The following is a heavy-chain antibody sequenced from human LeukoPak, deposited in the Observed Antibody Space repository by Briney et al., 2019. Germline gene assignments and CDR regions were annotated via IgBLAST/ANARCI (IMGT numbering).Heavy chain of an antibody. Sequence: PGGSLRLSCAASGFTFSNNAMSWVRQAPGKGLEWVSATSTSGGSAYYADSVKGRFTISRDNSKNTLYLQMNSLRAEDTAVYYCARWYSSGWYSDYWGQGTLVTVSS. V-gene: IGHV3-23*01. D-gene: IGHD6-19*01. CDR3: ARWYSSGWYSDY. CDR2: TSTSGGSA. J-gene: IGHJ4*02. CDR1: GFTFSNNA.